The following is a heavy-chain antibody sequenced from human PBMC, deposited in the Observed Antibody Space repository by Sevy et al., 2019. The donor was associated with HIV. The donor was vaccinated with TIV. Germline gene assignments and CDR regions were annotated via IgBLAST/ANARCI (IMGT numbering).Heavy chain of an antibody. Sequence: GGSLRLSCAASGFTFSDYYMSWIRQAPGKGLEWVSYISSSSSYTNYADSVKGRFTISRDNAKNSLYLQMNSLRAEDTAGYYCARDLREYYYGSGSSEFDPWGQGTLVTVSS. CDR1: GFTFSDYY. D-gene: IGHD3-10*01. J-gene: IGHJ5*02. V-gene: IGHV3-11*06. CDR3: ARDLREYYYGSGSSEFDP. CDR2: ISSSSSYT.